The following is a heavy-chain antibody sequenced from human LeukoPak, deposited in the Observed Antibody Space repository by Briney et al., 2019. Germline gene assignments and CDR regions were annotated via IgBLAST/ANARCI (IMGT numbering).Heavy chain of an antibody. Sequence: SETLSLTCTVAGGSITNYYWNWIRQPPGKALEWIGYIFYSGSTNYNPSLRSRVTMSLDTSKSQFSLKLSSVTAADTAVYYCARRPYYFDSSGYYSWYFDLWGRGTLVTVSS. CDR3: ARRPYYFDSSGYYSWYFDL. J-gene: IGHJ2*01. CDR2: IFYSGST. V-gene: IGHV4-59*08. D-gene: IGHD3-22*01. CDR1: GGSITNYY.